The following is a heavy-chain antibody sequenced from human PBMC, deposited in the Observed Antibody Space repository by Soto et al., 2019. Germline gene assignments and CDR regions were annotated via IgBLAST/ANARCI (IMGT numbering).Heavy chain of an antibody. V-gene: IGHV1-69*02. CDR1: GRTFSSYS. Sequence: QVQLVQSGAEVKKPGSSVKVSCEASGRTFSSYSIIWVRQAPGQGLEWMGRITPVLGIANYAQKFPGRVTITADKSTSTAYMDLSSLTFEDTAVYYCARGGAVAGDPNLQRYYYGMDVWGQGTTVTVSS. D-gene: IGHD6-19*01. J-gene: IGHJ6*02. CDR2: ITPVLGIA. CDR3: ARGGAVAGDPNLQRYYYGMDV.